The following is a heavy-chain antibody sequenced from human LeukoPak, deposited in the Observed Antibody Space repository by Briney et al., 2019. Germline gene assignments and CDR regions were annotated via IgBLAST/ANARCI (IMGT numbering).Heavy chain of an antibody. Sequence: PSETLSLTCTVSGGSISSYYWSWIRQPPGKGLEWIGYIYYSGSTNYNPSLKSRVTISVDTSKNQFSLKLSSVTAADTAVYYCARDSGIYNTITIFGPDYYYYMDVWGKGTTVTVSS. CDR2: IYYSGST. CDR1: GGSISSYY. V-gene: IGHV4-59*01. CDR3: ARDSGIYNTITIFGPDYYYYMDV. D-gene: IGHD3-3*01. J-gene: IGHJ6*03.